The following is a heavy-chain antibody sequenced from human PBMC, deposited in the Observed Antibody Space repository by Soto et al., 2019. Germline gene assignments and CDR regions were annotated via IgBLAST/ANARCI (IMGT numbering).Heavy chain of an antibody. CDR2: INHSGST. CDR1: GGSLSGYY. J-gene: IGHJ4*02. CDR3: ARGDFAWEPSTDY. Sequence: PSETLSLTCAVYGGSLSGYYWSWIRQPPGKGLEWIGEINHSGSTNYSPSLKSRVTILVDTSKNQFSLQLSSVTAADTAMYYCARGDFAWEPSTDYWGQGNLVTVSS. V-gene: IGHV4-34*01. D-gene: IGHD3-3*01.